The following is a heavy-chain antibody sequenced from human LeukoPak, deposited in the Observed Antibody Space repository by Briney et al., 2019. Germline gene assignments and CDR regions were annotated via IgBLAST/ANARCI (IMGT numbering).Heavy chain of an antibody. CDR1: GFTFSSYE. Sequence: AGGSLRLSCAASGFTFSSYEMNWVRQAPGKGLEWVSSISSSSIYIFYADSVKGRFTISRDNAKNSLYLQMNSLRAEDTAVYYCARDMGAEAFDIWGQGTMVTVSS. CDR3: ARDMGAEAFDI. D-gene: IGHD1-26*01. V-gene: IGHV3-21*01. J-gene: IGHJ3*02. CDR2: ISSSSIYI.